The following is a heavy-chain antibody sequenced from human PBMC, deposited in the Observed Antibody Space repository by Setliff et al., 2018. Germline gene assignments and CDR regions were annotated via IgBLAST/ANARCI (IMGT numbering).Heavy chain of an antibody. V-gene: IGHV1-46*04. CDR3: ARGQTVGPNSGKDY. J-gene: IGHJ4*02. CDR2: INPRAGTT. D-gene: IGHD1-26*01. Sequence: ASVKVSCKTSGYTFTNYGINWVRQAPGQGLEWMGIINPRAGTTSYAQKLQGRVTMTRDTSISTAFMELSSLRSEDSSMYYCARGQTVGPNSGKDYWGQGTLVTVS. CDR1: GYTFTNYG.